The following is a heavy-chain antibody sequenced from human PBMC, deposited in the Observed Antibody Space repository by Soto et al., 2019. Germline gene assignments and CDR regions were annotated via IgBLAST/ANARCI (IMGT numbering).Heavy chain of an antibody. CDR1: RYTFTSYD. CDR2: MNPNSGNT. V-gene: IGHV1-8*02. CDR3: ARAIVVVPAPTLDPRAYYYYGMDV. Sequence: SLKVSCNASRYTFTSYDINCARQATGQGLEWMRWMNPNSGNTGYAQKFHGRVTMTRNTSISTAYMELSSQRSEDTAVYYWARAIVVVPAPTLDPRAYYYYGMDVWGQGTTVTVSS. D-gene: IGHD2-2*01. J-gene: IGHJ6*02.